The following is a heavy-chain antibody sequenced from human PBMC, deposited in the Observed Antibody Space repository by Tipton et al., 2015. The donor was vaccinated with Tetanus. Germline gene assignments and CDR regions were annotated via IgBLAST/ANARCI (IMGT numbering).Heavy chain of an antibody. CDR1: GFTFNSYA. CDR2: IWYDGNNK. J-gene: IGHJ4*01. Sequence: RSLRLSCAASGFTFNSYAMHWVRHIPGKGLEWVAVIWYDGNNKYYADSVKGRFTISRDNSKNIMYLQMNNLRADDTALYYCAGNRMYTIAANPPPSNHSGQGTLITVTS. CDR3: AGNRMYTIAANPPPSNH. V-gene: IGHV3-33*01. D-gene: IGHD2-2*02.